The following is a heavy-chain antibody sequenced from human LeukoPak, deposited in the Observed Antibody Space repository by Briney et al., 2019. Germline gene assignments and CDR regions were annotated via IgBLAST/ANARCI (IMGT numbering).Heavy chain of an antibody. CDR2: INPNSGGT. Sequence: GASVKVSCKASGYTFTGYYMHWVRQAPGQGLEWMGWINPNSGGTNYAQKFQGRVTMTRDTPISTAYMELSRLRSDDTAVYYCARSGYPTMGDGMDVWGQGTTVTVSS. CDR3: ARSGYPTMGDGMDV. J-gene: IGHJ6*02. D-gene: IGHD5-24*01. CDR1: GYTFTGYY. V-gene: IGHV1-2*02.